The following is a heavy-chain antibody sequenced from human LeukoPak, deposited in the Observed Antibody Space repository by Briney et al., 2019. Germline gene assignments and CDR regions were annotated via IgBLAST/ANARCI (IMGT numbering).Heavy chain of an antibody. D-gene: IGHD6-19*01. CDR1: GVSISSSSYY. Sequence: KSSGTLSLTCTVSGVSISSSSYYWGWIRQPPGKGLEWIGSIYYSGSTYYNPSLKSRVTISVDTSKNRFSLKLSSVTAADTAVYYCARDTIAVAGTYYMDVWGKGTTVTVSS. CDR2: IYYSGST. J-gene: IGHJ6*03. CDR3: ARDTIAVAGTYYMDV. V-gene: IGHV4-39*07.